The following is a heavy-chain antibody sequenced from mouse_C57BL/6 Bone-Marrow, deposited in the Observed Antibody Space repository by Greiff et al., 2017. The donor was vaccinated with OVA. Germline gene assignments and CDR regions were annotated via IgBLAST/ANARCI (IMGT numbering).Heavy chain of an antibody. D-gene: IGHD1-2*01. CDR1: GFTFSSYA. V-gene: IGHV5-4*01. Sequence: EVKLVESGGGLVKPGGSLKLSCAASGFTFSSYAMSWVRQTPEKRLEWVATISDGGSYTYYPDNVKGRFTISRDNAKNNLYLQMSHLKSEDTAVYYCARDHYGLFDYWGQGTTLTVSS. CDR3: ARDHYGLFDY. CDR2: ISDGGSYT. J-gene: IGHJ2*01.